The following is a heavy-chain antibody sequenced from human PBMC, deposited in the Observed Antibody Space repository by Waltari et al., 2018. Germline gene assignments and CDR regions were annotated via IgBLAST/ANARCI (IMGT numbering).Heavy chain of an antibody. CDR2: INPNSGGT. J-gene: IGHJ4*02. Sequence: QVQLVQSGAEVKKPGSSVKVSCKASGGTFSSYAISWVRQAPGQGLEWMGRINPNSGGTNYAQKFQGRVTMTRDTSISTAYMELSRLRSDDTAVYYCATEGLLGKAYWGQGTLVTVSS. CDR3: ATEGLLGKAY. V-gene: IGHV1-2*06. D-gene: IGHD7-27*01. CDR1: GGTFSSYA.